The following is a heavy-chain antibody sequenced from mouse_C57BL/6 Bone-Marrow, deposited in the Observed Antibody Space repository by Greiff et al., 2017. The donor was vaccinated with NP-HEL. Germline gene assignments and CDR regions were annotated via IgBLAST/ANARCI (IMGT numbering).Heavy chain of an antibody. CDR1: GFSFNTYA. V-gene: IGHV10-1*01. Sequence: EVQLVESGGGLVQPKGSLKLSCAASGFSFNTYAMNWVRQAPGKGLEWVARIRSKSNNYATYYADSVKDRFTISRDDSESMLYLQMNNLKTEDTAMYYCVRHDLSWFAYWGQGTLVTVSA. CDR2: IRSKSNNYAT. J-gene: IGHJ3*01. CDR3: VRHDLSWFAY.